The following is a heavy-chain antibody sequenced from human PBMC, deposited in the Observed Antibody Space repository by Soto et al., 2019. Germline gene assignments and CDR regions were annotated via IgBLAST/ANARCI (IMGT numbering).Heavy chain of an antibody. J-gene: IGHJ4*02. CDR2: ISGSGGST. CDR3: GKDIIGPWGYRNTGRRGVVIMFEH. CDR1: GVTFSSYA. D-gene: IGHD3-22*01. V-gene: IGHV3-23*01. Sequence: GGSLRLSCAASGVTFSSYAMSWVRQAPGKGLEWVSAISGSGGSTYYADSVKGRFTISRGNSKNTLYLQMNSLRAEDTAVYYCGKDIIGPWGYRNTGRRGVVIMFEHWGQGPLVTVTS.